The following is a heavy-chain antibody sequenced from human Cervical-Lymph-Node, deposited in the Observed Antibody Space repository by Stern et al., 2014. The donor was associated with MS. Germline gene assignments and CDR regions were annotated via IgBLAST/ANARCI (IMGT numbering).Heavy chain of an antibody. CDR1: GGSISSGGYY. J-gene: IGHJ5*02. Sequence: QVQLQESGPGLVKPSQTLSLTCTVSGGSISSGGYYWSWIRQHPGQGLEWIGYIYYSGSTYYNPSIKSRVTISVDTSKNQFSLKLSSVTAADTAVYYCARDLRYYYDSSGYYYRWFDPWGQGTLVTVSS. CDR3: ARDLRYYYDSSGYYYRWFDP. V-gene: IGHV4-31*03. CDR2: IYYSGST. D-gene: IGHD3-22*01.